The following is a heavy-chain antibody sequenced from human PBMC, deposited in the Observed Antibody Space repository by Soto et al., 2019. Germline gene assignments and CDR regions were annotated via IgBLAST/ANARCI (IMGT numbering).Heavy chain of an antibody. CDR2: IKSKTDGGTT. CDR1: GFTFSNAW. CDR3: TTDYRSGQRAEDWFDP. V-gene: IGHV3-15*01. D-gene: IGHD2-15*01. J-gene: IGHJ5*02. Sequence: GGSLRLSCAASGFTFSNAWMSWVRQAPGKGLEWVGRIKSKTDGGTTDYAAPVKGRFTISRDDSKNTLYLQMNSLKTEDTAVYYCTTDYRSGQRAEDWFDPWGQGTLVTVSS.